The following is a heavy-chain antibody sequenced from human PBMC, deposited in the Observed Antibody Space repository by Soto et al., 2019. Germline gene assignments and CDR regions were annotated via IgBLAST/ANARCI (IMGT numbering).Heavy chain of an antibody. CDR3: ARGGCSGGSCYSFIYYGMDV. Sequence: QLQLQESGSGLVKPSQTLSLTCAVSGGSISSGGYSWSWIRQPPGKGLEWIGYIYHSGSTYYNPSLKGRVPISVGSYKNQFSLRLSSVPAAATAVYYCARGGCSGGSCYSFIYYGMDVWGQGTTVTVSS. J-gene: IGHJ6*02. V-gene: IGHV4-30-2*01. D-gene: IGHD2-15*01. CDR2: IYHSGST. CDR1: GGSISSGGYS.